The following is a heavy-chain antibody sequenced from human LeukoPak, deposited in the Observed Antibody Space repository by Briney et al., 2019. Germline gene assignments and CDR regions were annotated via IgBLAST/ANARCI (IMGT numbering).Heavy chain of an antibody. J-gene: IGHJ6*02. CDR2: IISSGSTI. D-gene: IGHD7-27*01. CDR1: GFTFSSYE. V-gene: IGHV3-48*03. CDR3: ARWGSTYYYYGMDV. Sequence: AGGSLRLSCAAAGFTFSSYEMNWVRQAPGRWREWGSYIISSGSTIYYADSVKGRFTISRDNAKNSLYLQMNSLRAEDTAVYYCARWGSTYYYYGMDVWGQGTTVTVS.